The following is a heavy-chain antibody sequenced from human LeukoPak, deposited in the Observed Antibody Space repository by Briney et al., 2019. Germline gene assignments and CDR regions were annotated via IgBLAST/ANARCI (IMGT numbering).Heavy chain of an antibody. D-gene: IGHD1-26*01. CDR3: ARARIVASTDAFDI. Sequence: SETLSLTCAVYGGSFSGYYWSWIRQPPGKGLEWIGEINHSGSTNYNPSLKSRVIISVDTSKNQFSLKLSSVTAADTAVYYCARARIVASTDAFDIWGQGTMVTVSS. V-gene: IGHV4-34*01. J-gene: IGHJ3*02. CDR1: GGSFSGYY. CDR2: INHSGST.